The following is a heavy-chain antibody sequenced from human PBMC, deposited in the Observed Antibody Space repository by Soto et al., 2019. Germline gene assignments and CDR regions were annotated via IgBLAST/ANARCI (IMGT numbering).Heavy chain of an antibody. Sequence: SETLSLTCTVSGDSISSYYWSWIRQSPGKGLEWIGYIYNSGSTNYNPSLKSRVTISVDTSKNQFSLNLSSVTAADTAVYYCARARKETTVRGIDYYYYYGMDVWGQGTTVTVSS. CDR3: ARARKETTVRGIDYYYYYGMDV. J-gene: IGHJ6*02. CDR2: IYNSGST. D-gene: IGHD4-4*01. V-gene: IGHV4-59*01. CDR1: GDSISSYY.